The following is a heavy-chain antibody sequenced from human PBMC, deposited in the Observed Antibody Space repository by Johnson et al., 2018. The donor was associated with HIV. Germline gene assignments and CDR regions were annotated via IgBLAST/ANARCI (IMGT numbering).Heavy chain of an antibody. CDR2: ISKDGSNK. J-gene: IGHJ3*02. D-gene: IGHD5-24*01. CDR1: GFTFSTYD. CDR3: ARCRDAYTLLSAFDI. Sequence: QVQLVESGGGVVQPGRSLRLSCAASGFTFSTYDMAWVRQAPGKGLEWVALISKDGSNKYYADSVKGRFTISRDNSKDTLYLQMGSLRAEDMAVYYCARCRDAYTLLSAFDIWGQGTMVTVSS. V-gene: IGHV3-30*03.